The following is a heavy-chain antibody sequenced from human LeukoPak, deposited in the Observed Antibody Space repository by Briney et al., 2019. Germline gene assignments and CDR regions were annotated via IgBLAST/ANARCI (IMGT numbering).Heavy chain of an antibody. V-gene: IGHV3-23*01. D-gene: IGHD6-13*01. CDR3: AKDPSYSSSWYFDY. CDR2: ISDSGGST. J-gene: IGHJ4*02. CDR1: GFTFSSYA. Sequence: GGSLGLSCAASGFTFSSYAMSWVRQAPGKGLEWFSTISDSGGSTYYADSVKGRFTISRDNSKNTLYLQMNSLRAEDTAVYYCAKDPSYSSSWYFDYWGQGTLVTVFS.